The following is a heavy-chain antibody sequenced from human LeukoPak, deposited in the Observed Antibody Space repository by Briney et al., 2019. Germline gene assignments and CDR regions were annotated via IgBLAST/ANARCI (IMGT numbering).Heavy chain of an antibody. CDR2: ISGSGGST. V-gene: IGHV3-23*01. CDR3: AKGNYPDWDYYYYMDV. Sequence: PGGSLRLSCAASGFTFSSSAMSWVRQAPGKGLEWVSAISGSGGSTYYADSVKGRFTISRDNSKNTLYLQMNSLRAEDTAVYYCAKGNYPDWDYYYYMDVWGKGTTVTVSS. J-gene: IGHJ6*03. CDR1: GFTFSSSA. D-gene: IGHD1-7*01.